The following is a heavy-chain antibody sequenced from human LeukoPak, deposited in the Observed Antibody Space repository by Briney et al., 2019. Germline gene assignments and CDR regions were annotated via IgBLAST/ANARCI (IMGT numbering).Heavy chain of an antibody. CDR1: GYTFTSYY. CDR3: ARDLLSSSGSYRVSVYFDY. D-gene: IGHD1-26*01. V-gene: IGHV1-46*03. Sequence: ASVKVSCKASGYTFTSYYMHWVRQAPGQGLEWMGIINPSGGSTSYAQKLQGRVTMTRDTSTRTVYIELSSLRSEDTAVYYCARDLLSSSGSYRVSVYFDYWGQGTLVTVSS. J-gene: IGHJ4*02. CDR2: INPSGGST.